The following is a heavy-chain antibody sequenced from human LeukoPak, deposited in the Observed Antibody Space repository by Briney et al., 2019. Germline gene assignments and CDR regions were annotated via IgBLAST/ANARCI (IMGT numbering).Heavy chain of an antibody. CDR2: MNPNSGNT. CDR1: GYTFTSYD. Sequence: ASVKVSCKASGYTFTSYDINWVRQATGQGLEWMGWMNPNSGNTGYAQKFQGRVTMTRNTSISTAYMELSSLRPEDTAVYYCARDYYDSSGYYYFYYYYGMDVWGQGTTVTVSS. V-gene: IGHV1-8*01. CDR3: ARDYYDSSGYYYFYYYYGMDV. D-gene: IGHD3-22*01. J-gene: IGHJ6*02.